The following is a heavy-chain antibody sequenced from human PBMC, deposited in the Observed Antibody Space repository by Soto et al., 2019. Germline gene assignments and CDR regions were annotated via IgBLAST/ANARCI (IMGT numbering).Heavy chain of an antibody. CDR3: ARPRGYYYYYGMDV. CDR2: IKQDGSEK. J-gene: IGHJ6*02. Sequence: GGSLRLSCAASGFTFSSYWMSWVRQAPGKGLEWVANIKQDGSEKYYVDSVKGRFTISRDNAKNSLCLQMNSLRAEDTAVYYCARPRGYYYYYGMDVWGQGTTVTVSS. V-gene: IGHV3-7*03. D-gene: IGHD3-10*01. CDR1: GFTFSSYW.